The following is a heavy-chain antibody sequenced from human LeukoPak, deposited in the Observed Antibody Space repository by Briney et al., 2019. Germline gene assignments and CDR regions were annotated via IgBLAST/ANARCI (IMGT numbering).Heavy chain of an antibody. D-gene: IGHD5-24*01. J-gene: IGHJ4*02. CDR2: MNSYGTEK. CDR3: ARDRAYKAFDY. V-gene: IGHV3-7*01. Sequence: GGSLRLSCAASGLNVSASWMNWVRQAPGKGLEWVASMNSYGTEKWYVDSVKGRFNISRDSAKNSAYLQMDSLRAEDTAVYYCARDRAYKAFDYWGQGTLVTVSS. CDR1: GLNVSASW.